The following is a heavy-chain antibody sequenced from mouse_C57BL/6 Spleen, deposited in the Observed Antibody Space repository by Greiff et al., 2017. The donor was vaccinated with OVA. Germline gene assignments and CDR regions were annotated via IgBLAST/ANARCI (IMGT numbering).Heavy chain of an antibody. Sequence: VQLQQSGAELARPGASVKMSCKASGYTFTSYTMHWVKQRPGQGLEWIGYINPSSGYTKYNQKFKDKATLTADKSSSTAYMQRSSLTSEDSAVYYCARWEDYGFAYWGQGTLVTVSA. J-gene: IGHJ3*01. CDR1: GYTFTSYT. V-gene: IGHV1-4*01. D-gene: IGHD2-4*01. CDR3: ARWEDYGFAY. CDR2: INPSSGYT.